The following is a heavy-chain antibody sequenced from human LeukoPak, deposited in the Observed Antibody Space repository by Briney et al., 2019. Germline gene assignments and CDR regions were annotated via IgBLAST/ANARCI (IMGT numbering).Heavy chain of an antibody. CDR3: GKEGGG. J-gene: IGHJ4*02. V-gene: IGHV3-23*01. Sequence: GGSLRLSCAASGFRPSDFTMTWVRQAPRKGPEWVSPIGGRGGSTYYADSLGGRFIISTDNSQDMVYLHTNSPKDPATPTHHCGKEGGGWGQGTKVTVSS. CDR1: GFRPSDFT. D-gene: IGHD3-16*01. CDR2: IGGRGGST.